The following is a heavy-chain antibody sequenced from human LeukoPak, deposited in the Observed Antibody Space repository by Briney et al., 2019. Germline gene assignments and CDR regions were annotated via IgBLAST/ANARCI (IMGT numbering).Heavy chain of an antibody. Sequence: QVVLQESGPGLVKPSETLSLTCNVSNGSVSHYYWSWIRQTPGKGLEWIGYIYYTGNTHYNPSLKSRVTISVDTSKNQLSLNLSSVTASDTAVYYCARFSPGAARAFGFWGLGTQVSVSS. CDR1: NGSVSHYY. D-gene: IGHD6-25*01. V-gene: IGHV4-59*02. CDR3: ARFSPGAARAFGF. J-gene: IGHJ3*01. CDR2: IYYTGNT.